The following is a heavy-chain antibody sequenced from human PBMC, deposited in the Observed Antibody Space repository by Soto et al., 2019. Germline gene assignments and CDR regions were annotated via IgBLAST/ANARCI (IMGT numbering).Heavy chain of an antibody. V-gene: IGHV4-34*01. CDR2: INHSGST. CDR3: ARGYYGSGSYYSYYYGMDV. Sequence: SENLSLTCRVSGVSIRNKYWGWVREPPGKGLEWIGEINHSGSTNYNPSLKSRVTISVDTSKNQFSLKLSSVTAADTAVYYCARGYYGSGSYYSYYYGMDVWGQGTTVTVSS. J-gene: IGHJ6*02. CDR1: GVSIRNKY. D-gene: IGHD3-10*01.